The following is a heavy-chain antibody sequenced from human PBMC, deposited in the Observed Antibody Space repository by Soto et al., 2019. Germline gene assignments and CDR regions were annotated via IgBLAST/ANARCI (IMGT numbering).Heavy chain of an antibody. J-gene: IGHJ6*02. CDR1: GFTFSNAW. CDR2: IKSKTDGGTT. V-gene: IGHV3-15*01. Sequence: GSLRLSCAASGFTFSNAWMSWVRQAPGKGLEWVGRIKSKTDGGTTDYAAPVKGRFTISRDDSKNTLYLQMNSLKTEDTAVYYCTTALRSRVGMDVWGQGTTVTVSS. CDR3: TTALRSRVGMDV.